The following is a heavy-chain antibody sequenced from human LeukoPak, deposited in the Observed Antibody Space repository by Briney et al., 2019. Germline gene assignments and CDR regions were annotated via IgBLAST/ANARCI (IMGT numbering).Heavy chain of an antibody. CDR3: AKSVITMVRGVIAYYYYYMDV. D-gene: IGHD3-10*01. Sequence: GGSLRLSCAASGFTFSSYGMHWVRQAPGKGLEWVAFIRYDGSNKYYADSVKGRFTISRDNSKNTLYLQMNSLRAEDTAVYYCAKSVITMVRGVIAYYYYYMDVWGKGTTVTISS. CDR1: GFTFSSYG. CDR2: IRYDGSNK. J-gene: IGHJ6*03. V-gene: IGHV3-30*02.